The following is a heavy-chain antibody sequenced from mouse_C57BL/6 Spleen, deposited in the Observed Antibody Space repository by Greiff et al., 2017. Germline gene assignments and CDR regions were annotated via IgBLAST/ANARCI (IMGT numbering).Heavy chain of an antibody. CDR3: ARSGYDYDRWYFDV. V-gene: IGHV1-39*01. D-gene: IGHD2-4*01. CDR1: GYSFTDYN. CDR2: INPNYGTT. Sequence: VQLQPSGPELVKPGASVKISCKASGYSFTDYNMNWVKQSNGKSLEWIGVINPNYGTTSYNQKFKGKATLTVDHSSSTAYMQRNSLTSEDSAVCSCARSGYDYDRWYFDVWGTGTTVTVSS. J-gene: IGHJ1*03.